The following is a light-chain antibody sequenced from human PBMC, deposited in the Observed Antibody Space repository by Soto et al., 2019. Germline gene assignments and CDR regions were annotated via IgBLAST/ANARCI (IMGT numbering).Light chain of an antibody. CDR3: CSFAGTYTSSV. CDR1: SSDVGGYNY. Sequence: QSALTQPRSVSGSPGQSVTISCTGTSSDVGGYNYVSWYQQHPGKAPKLMIYDVSKRPSGVPDRFSGSKSGNTASLTISGLQVEDEADYYCCSFAGTYTSSVFGPGTKLTVL. V-gene: IGLV2-11*01. J-gene: IGLJ1*01. CDR2: DVS.